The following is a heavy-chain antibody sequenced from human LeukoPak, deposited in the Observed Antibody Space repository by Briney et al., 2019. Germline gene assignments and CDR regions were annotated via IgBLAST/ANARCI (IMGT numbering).Heavy chain of an antibody. D-gene: IGHD6-19*01. CDR1: GFTFSSYW. J-gene: IGHJ4*02. V-gene: IGHV3-7*04. CDR2: IKKDGSEK. CDR3: VGGSGWLPDY. Sequence: GGSLRLSCAASGFTFSSYWMNWVRQAPGKGLEWVANIKKDGSEKYYVDSAKGRFTISRDNAKNSLYLQMNNLRADDTAVYYCVGGSGWLPDYWGQGTLVTVSS.